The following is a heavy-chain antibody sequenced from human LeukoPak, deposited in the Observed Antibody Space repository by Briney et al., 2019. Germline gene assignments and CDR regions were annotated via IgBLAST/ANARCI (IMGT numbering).Heavy chain of an antibody. CDR1: GGSISNNNW. CDR3: AVKPPSGWFGTGWLDP. D-gene: IGHD3-10*01. CDR2: IYHSGTT. J-gene: IGHJ5*02. Sequence: SETLSLTCSVSGGSISNNNWWSWVRQSPGKGLEWIGNIYHSGTTHYNPSLKSRATISVDKSKNQFSLKLNSVTAADTAVYYCAVKPPSGWFGTGWLDPWGQGTLVTVSS. V-gene: IGHV4-4*02.